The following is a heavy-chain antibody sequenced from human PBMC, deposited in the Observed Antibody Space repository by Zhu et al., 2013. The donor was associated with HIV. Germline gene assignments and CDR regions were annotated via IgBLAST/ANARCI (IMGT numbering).Heavy chain of an antibody. Sequence: QVQLVQSGAEVKKPGSSVKVSCKASGGTFSSYTISWVRQAPGQGLEWMGRIIPILGIANYAQKFQGRVTITADKSTSTAYMELSSLRSEDTAVYYCARVRRDGYKRGFNWFDPWGRGNPSVTVSS. CDR2: IIPILGIA. J-gene: IGHJ5*02. CDR3: ARVRRDGYKRGFNWFDP. CDR1: GGTFSSYT. D-gene: IGHD5-12*01. V-gene: IGHV1-69*02.